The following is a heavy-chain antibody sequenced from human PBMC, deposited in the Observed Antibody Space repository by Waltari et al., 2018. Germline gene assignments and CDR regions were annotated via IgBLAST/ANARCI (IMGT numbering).Heavy chain of an antibody. Sequence: QVQLQESGPGLVKPSETLSLTCTVSGTSISNYYWTWIRQPPGKGLEWLGYLSDSGSTSYYPSPKSRVTIAGDTSKNHFSLKVSSVTAADTAVYYCARTSGAAAGKFDYWGQGTLVTVSS. V-gene: IGHV4-59*01. CDR3: ARTSGAAAGKFDY. CDR1: GTSISNYY. D-gene: IGHD6-13*01. CDR2: LSDSGST. J-gene: IGHJ4*02.